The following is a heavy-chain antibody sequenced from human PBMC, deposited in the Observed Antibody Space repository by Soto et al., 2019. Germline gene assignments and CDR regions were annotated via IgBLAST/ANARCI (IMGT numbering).Heavy chain of an antibody. D-gene: IGHD6-13*01. CDR3: ARGMAAAGYFDY. V-gene: IGHV4-30-4*01. J-gene: IGHJ4*02. CDR2: IYYSGST. CDR1: GGSISSGDYY. Sequence: SETLSLTCTVSGGSISSGDYYWSWIRQPPGKGLEWIGYIYYSGSTYYNPCLKSRVTISVDTSKNQFSLKLSSVTAADTAVYYCARGMAAAGYFDYWGQGTLVTVSS.